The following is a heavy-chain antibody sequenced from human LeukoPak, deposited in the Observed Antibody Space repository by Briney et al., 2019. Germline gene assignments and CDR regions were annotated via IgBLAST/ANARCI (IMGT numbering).Heavy chain of an antibody. CDR3: SKVRVRGWYDAFDI. Sequence: GGSLRLSCAASGFTFSSYAMSWVRQAPGKGLEWVSSISGSGGSTFYSDSVKGRFTISRDTSKNSLYLQLNSLRAEDTAVYYCSKVRVRGWYDAFDIWGQGTMVIVSS. CDR2: ISGSGGST. D-gene: IGHD6-19*01. V-gene: IGHV3-23*01. CDR1: GFTFSSYA. J-gene: IGHJ3*02.